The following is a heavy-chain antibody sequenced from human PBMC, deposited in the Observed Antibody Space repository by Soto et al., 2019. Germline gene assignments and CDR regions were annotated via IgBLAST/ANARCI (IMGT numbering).Heavy chain of an antibody. CDR1: GFTFSSYA. Sequence: EVQLLESGGGLVQPGGSLRLSCAASGFTFSSYAMSWVRQTPGKGLEWVSGISDNGSGAYYADSVKGRVTISRDNSKNTLSLQMNDLRVEDTALYYYAKGTGPTPTKFDPWGQGTLVTVSS. CDR2: ISDNGSGA. J-gene: IGHJ5*02. CDR3: AKGTGPTPTKFDP. D-gene: IGHD4-17*01. V-gene: IGHV3-23*01.